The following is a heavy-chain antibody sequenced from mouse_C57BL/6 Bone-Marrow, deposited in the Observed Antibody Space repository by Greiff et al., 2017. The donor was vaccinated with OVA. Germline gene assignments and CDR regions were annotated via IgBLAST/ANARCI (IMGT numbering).Heavy chain of an antibody. V-gene: IGHV1-26*01. CDR1: GYTFTDYY. Sequence: VQLQQSGPELVKPGASVKISCKASGYTFTDYYMNWVKQSHGKSLAWIGDINPNNGGTSYNQKFKGKATLTVDKSSSTAYMELRSLTSEDSAVYYCARDWDGYFDVWGTGTTVTVSS. CDR3: ARDWDGYFDV. J-gene: IGHJ1*03. D-gene: IGHD4-1*01. CDR2: INPNNGGT.